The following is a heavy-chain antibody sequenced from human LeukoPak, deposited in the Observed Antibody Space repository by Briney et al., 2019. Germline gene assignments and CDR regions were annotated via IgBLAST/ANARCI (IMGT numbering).Heavy chain of an antibody. CDR1: GFTFSDYY. D-gene: IGHD3-22*01. J-gene: IGHJ1*01. V-gene: IGHV3-11*04. CDR2: ISSGGTTI. CDR3: ATYSSLNRREFQY. Sequence: PRGSLRLSCTASGFTFSDYYMSWIRQAPGKGLEWVSYISSGGTTIYYADSVKGRFTISRDNAKNSLYLLMSSLRAEDTAVYYCATYSSLNRREFQYWGQGTLLTVSS.